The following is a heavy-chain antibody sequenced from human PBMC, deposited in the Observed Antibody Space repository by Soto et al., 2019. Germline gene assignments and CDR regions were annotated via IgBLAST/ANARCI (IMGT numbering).Heavy chain of an antibody. CDR3: ARRGYCSGGSCYSGSWFDP. Sequence: LSLTCTVSGGSISSSSYYWGWIRQPPGKGLEWIGSIYYSGSTYYNPSLKSRVTISVDTSKNQFSLKLSSVTAADTAVYYCARRGYCSGGSCYSGSWFDPWGQGTLVTVSS. J-gene: IGHJ5*02. CDR1: GGSISSSSYY. V-gene: IGHV4-39*01. D-gene: IGHD2-15*01. CDR2: IYYSGST.